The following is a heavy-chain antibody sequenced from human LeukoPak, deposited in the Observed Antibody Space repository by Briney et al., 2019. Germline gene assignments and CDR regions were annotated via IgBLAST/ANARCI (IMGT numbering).Heavy chain of an antibody. CDR2: IKQDGSEK. Sequence: GGSLRLSCAASGFIFSNYWMSWVRQAPGKGLEWVANIKQDGSEKYYVDSVKGRFTISRDNAKNSLYLQMNSLRAEDTAVYYCARVSRQWLVYFDYWGQGTLVTVSS. J-gene: IGHJ4*02. V-gene: IGHV3-7*01. CDR1: GFIFSNYW. CDR3: ARVSRQWLVYFDY. D-gene: IGHD6-19*01.